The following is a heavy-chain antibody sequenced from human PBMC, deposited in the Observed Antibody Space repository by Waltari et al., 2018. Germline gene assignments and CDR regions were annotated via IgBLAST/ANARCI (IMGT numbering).Heavy chain of an antibody. CDR3: NRGAWGGLGY. CDR1: GFNFGDYA. V-gene: IGHV3-49*04. Sequence: EVQLVESGGGLIQPGRSLRLSCSASGFNFGDYAMSWVRQAPGKGLEWVCFIRSKAYGGTTEYAASVKGRFTISRDDSKNIAYLQMNSLKSEDTAVYYCNRGAWGGLGYWGQGTLVTVSS. J-gene: IGHJ4*02. CDR2: IRSKAYGGTT. D-gene: IGHD3-10*01.